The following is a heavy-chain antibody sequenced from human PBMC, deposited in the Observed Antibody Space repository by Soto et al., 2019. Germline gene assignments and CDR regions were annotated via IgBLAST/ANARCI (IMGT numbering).Heavy chain of an antibody. Sequence: SETLSLTCNVSGGSFNGYSWSWFRQTSGKGLEWIGDISYRGSTSYSPSLKSRLMISLETSNNQFSLKVASVTAAETPVYYCARAPLGFRYGYGGYFEPWDHGPLVT. CDR3: ARAPLGFRYGYGGYFEP. V-gene: IGHV4-34*01. CDR1: GGSFNGYS. J-gene: IGHJ4*01. CDR2: ISYRGST. D-gene: IGHD3-22*01.